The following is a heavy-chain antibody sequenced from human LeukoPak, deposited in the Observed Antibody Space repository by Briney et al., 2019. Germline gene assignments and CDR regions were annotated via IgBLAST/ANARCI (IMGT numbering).Heavy chain of an antibody. CDR1: GGTFSSYA. CDR3: AQSPSNYETLPDAFDI. J-gene: IGHJ3*02. V-gene: IGHV1-69*13. CDR2: IIPIFGTA. D-gene: IGHD4-11*01. Sequence: SVKVSCKPSGGTFSSYAISWVRQAPGQGLEWMGGIIPIFGTANYAQKFQGRVTITADESTSTAYMELSSLRSEDTAVYYCAQSPSNYETLPDAFDIWGQGTMVTVSS.